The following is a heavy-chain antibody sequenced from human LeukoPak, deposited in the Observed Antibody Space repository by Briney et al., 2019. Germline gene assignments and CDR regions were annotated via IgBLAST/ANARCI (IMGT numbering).Heavy chain of an antibody. D-gene: IGHD6-13*01. CDR2: IDWDDDK. Sequence: SGPTLVNPTQTLTLTCTFSGFSLSTNGMCVSWIRQPPGKALGWLARIDWDDDKYYSTSLRTRLTISKDTSKNQVVLTMTNMDPVDTATYYCARIYRDYSSSWPLDYWGRGTLVTVSS. CDR1: GFSLSTNGMC. J-gene: IGHJ4*02. CDR3: ARIYRDYSSSWPLDY. V-gene: IGHV2-70*11.